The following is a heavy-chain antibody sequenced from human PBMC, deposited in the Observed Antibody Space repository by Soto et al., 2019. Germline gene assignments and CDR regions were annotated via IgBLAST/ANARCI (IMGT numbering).Heavy chain of an antibody. CDR1: GFTFNTYA. V-gene: IGHV3-33*01. CDR3: ARDLGGSYGPFDY. Sequence: GGSLRLSCAASGFTFNTYAMDWVRQAPGKGLEWVAVIWNDGSNKYYADSVKGRFTISRDPSKNTLYLQMNSLRAEDTAVYYCARDLGGSYGPFDYWGQGTLVTVSS. D-gene: IGHD3-16*01. CDR2: IWNDGSNK. J-gene: IGHJ4*02.